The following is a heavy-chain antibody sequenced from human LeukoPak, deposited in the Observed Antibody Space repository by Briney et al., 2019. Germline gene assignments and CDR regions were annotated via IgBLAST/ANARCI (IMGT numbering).Heavy chain of an antibody. CDR2: IYYSGST. CDR3: ARHVTFGESDAFDI. V-gene: IGHV4-59*08. Sequence: SETLSLTCTVSGGSISSYYWSWIRQPPGKGLEWIGYIYYSGSTNYNPSPKSRVTISVDTSKNQFSLKLSSVTAADTAVYYCARHVTFGESDAFDIWGQGTMVTVSS. CDR1: GGSISSYY. D-gene: IGHD3-10*01. J-gene: IGHJ3*02.